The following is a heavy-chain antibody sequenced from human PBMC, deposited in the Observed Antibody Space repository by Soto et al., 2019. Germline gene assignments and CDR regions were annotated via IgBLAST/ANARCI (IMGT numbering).Heavy chain of an antibody. V-gene: IGHV3-7*03. CDR1: GFTFYSNW. J-gene: IGHJ4*02. D-gene: IGHD3-10*01. CDR2: IKLDGREK. Sequence: GSLRLACAASGFTFYSNWMSWIRQAVAKGLERVANIKLDGREKYNVDSVKDRFTISRDNAKNSLYRQINSLRAEDTAVYYCARIVGYYGSGSYRSFDYWGQGTLVTVSS. CDR3: ARIVGYYGSGSYRSFDY.